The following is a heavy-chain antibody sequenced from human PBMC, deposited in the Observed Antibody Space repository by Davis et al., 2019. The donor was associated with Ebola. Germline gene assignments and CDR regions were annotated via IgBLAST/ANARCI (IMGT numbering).Heavy chain of an antibody. CDR2: IIPILGIA. V-gene: IGHV1-69*02. Sequence: AASVKVSCKASGGTFSSYTISWVRQAPGQGLEWMGRIIPILGIAIYAQKFQDRVTMTEDTSADTAYMELSSLRSEDTAVYYCAAGGVGGGFDIWGQGTMVTVSS. J-gene: IGHJ3*02. D-gene: IGHD2-15*01. CDR3: AAGGVGGGFDI. CDR1: GGTFSSYT.